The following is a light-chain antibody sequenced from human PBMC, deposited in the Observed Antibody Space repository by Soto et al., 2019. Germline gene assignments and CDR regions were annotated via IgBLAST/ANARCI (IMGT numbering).Light chain of an antibody. J-gene: IGKJ1*01. CDR2: GAS. CDR1: QSVSSN. Sequence: EIVMTQSPATLSVSPGERATLSFRASQSVSSNLAWYQQKPGQAPRLLIYGASTRATGIPVRFSGSGSGTEFTLTISSLQSEDFAVYYCQQYSSSRTFGQGTKVDI. V-gene: IGKV3-15*01. CDR3: QQYSSSRT.